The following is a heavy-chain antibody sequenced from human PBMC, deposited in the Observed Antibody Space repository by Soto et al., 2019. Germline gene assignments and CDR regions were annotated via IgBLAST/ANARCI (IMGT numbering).Heavy chain of an antibody. CDR3: VRDSPIGSTFSGYDGIDY. J-gene: IGHJ4*02. CDR2: INPLLDTT. CDR1: GGTFSNDI. Sequence: QVQLVQSGAEVKKPGSSVKVSCKTSGGTFSNDIITWLRQAPGQGLEWMGRINPLLDTTNYAEKFQGRVRITADKSTGTAYMELNSLRSEDTAVYYCVRDSPIGSTFSGYDGIDYWGQGTLVTVSS. D-gene: IGHD5-12*01. V-gene: IGHV1-69*08.